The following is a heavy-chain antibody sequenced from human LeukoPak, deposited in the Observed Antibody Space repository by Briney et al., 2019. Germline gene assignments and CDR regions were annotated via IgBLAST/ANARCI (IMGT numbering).Heavy chain of an antibody. CDR1: GFTFTNYW. V-gene: IGHV3-7*03. CDR2: MKPDGSER. J-gene: IGHJ6*02. Sequence: GGSLRLSCAASGFTFTNYWMSWVRQAPGKGLEGVANMKPDGSERYYVDSVKGRFTVSRDNAKNSLYFQMNSLRAEDTAVYYCARERIVGAASTRYYGMDVWGQGTTVTVSS. CDR3: ARERIVGAASTRYYGMDV. D-gene: IGHD1-26*01.